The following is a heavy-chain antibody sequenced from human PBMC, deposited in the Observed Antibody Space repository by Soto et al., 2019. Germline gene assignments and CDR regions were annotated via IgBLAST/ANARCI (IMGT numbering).Heavy chain of an antibody. J-gene: IGHJ4*02. CDR1: GFTFSTYT. CDR2: INGRSNYI. CDR3: AREDGIVGATSAFDY. Sequence: PGGALRLSCAASGFTFSTYTMNWVRQAPGKGLEWVSSINGRSNYIYYADSVKGRFTLSRDNAKNSLYLQMNSLRAEDAAVYYCAREDGIVGATSAFDYWGQGTLVPVSS. V-gene: IGHV3-21*01. D-gene: IGHD1-26*01.